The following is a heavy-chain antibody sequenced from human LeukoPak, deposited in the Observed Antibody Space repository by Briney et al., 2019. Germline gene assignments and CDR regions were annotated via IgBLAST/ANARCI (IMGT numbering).Heavy chain of an antibody. CDR1: GFTFSSYG. CDR2: IKQDGSEK. CDR3: VRDQGGAVSY. J-gene: IGHJ4*02. V-gene: IGHV3-7*01. Sequence: PGGSLRLSCAASGFTFSSYGMTWVRQAPGKGLEWVANIKQDGSEKYYVDSVKGRFTISRDNVKNSLYLQMNSLRAEDTAVYYCVRDQGGAVSYWGQGTLVTVSS. D-gene: IGHD3-16*01.